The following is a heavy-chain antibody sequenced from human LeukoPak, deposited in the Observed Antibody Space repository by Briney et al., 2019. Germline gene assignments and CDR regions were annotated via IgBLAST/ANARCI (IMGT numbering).Heavy chain of an antibody. CDR1: GGSINY. V-gene: IGHV4-4*09. J-gene: IGHJ5*02. CDR3: ATSHDVKTAPYDL. D-gene: IGHD3-10*02. Sequence: SETLSLTCTVSGGSINYWSWVRQSPGKGLEWIGYIFTSGWTDYNPSLKSRVTMSVDTSKNQLSVELRFLTAADTAVYYCATSHDVKTAPYDLWGQGTLVTVSS. CDR2: IFTSGWT.